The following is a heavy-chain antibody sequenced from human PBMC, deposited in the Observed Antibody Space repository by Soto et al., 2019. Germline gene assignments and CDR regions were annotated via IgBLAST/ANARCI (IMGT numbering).Heavy chain of an antibody. D-gene: IGHD2-2*01. V-gene: IGHV4-34*01. CDR2: INHSGST. Sequence: ESLPLTCAVYVGSFSGYYWSWIRQRPGKGLEWIGEINHSGSTNYNPSLKSRVTISVDTSKNQFSLKLSSVTAADTAVYYCARGSPESYPLGYCSSTSCGMDVWGQGTTVTVSS. J-gene: IGHJ6*02. CDR1: VGSFSGYY. CDR3: ARGSPESYPLGYCSSTSCGMDV.